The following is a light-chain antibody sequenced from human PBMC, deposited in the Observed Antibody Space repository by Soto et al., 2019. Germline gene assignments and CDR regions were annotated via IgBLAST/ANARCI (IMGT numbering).Light chain of an antibody. V-gene: IGLV1-51*01. CDR3: GTWDSSLSAAV. Sequence: QSVLTQPPSVSAAPGQKVTISCSGSSSSLENKYVSWYQHLPGRAPKLLIYDNNKRPSGIPDRFSGSKSGTSATLGITGLQTGDEADYYCGTWDSSLSAAVFGGGTHLTVL. J-gene: IGLJ7*01. CDR2: DNN. CDR1: SSSLENKY.